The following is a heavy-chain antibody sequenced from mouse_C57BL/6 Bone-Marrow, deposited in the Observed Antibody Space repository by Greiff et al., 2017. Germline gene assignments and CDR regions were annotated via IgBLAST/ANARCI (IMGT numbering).Heavy chain of an antibody. CDR2: FYPGSGSI. Sequence: QVQLQQSGAELVKPGASVKLSCTASGYTFTEYTIHWVKQRSGQGLEWIGWFYPGSGSIRYNEKFKDKATLTADKSSSTVYMELSRLTSEDSAVYVCARHETPVIATDAMDYWGQGTTLTVSS. J-gene: IGHJ2*01. CDR1: GYTFTEYT. CDR3: ARHETPVIATDAMDY. V-gene: IGHV1-62-2*01. D-gene: IGHD1-1*01.